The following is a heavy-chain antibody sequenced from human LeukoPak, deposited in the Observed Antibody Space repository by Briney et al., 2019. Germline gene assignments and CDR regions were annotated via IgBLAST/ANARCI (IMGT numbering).Heavy chain of an antibody. CDR3: ARDRLGIPPDY. D-gene: IGHD3-10*01. CDR2: IYYRGST. J-gene: IGHJ4*02. Sequence: SETLSLTCTVSGGSVSSGRSYWSWIRQPPGKGLEWIGYIYYRGSTNYNPSLKSRVTISIDTSKNQFSLKLSSVTAADTAVYYCARDRLGIPPDYWGQGTLVTVSS. V-gene: IGHV4-61*01. CDR1: GGSVSSGRSY.